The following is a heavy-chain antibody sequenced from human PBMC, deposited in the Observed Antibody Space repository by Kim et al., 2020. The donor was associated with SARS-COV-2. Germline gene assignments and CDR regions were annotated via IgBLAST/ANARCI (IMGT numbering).Heavy chain of an antibody. CDR1: GYTFTSYG. CDR3: ARLPQGRTYYDILTGYYEYYYGMDV. D-gene: IGHD3-9*01. Sequence: ASVKVSCKASGYTFTSYGISWVRQAPGQGLEWMGWISAYNGNTNYAQKLQGRVTMTTDTSTSTAYMELRSLRSDDTAVYYCARLPQGRTYYDILTGYYEYYYGMDVWGQGTTVTVSS. CDR2: ISAYNGNT. V-gene: IGHV1-18*01. J-gene: IGHJ6*02.